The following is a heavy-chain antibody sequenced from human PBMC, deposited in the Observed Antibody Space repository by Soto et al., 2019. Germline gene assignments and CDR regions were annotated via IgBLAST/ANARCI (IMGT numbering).Heavy chain of an antibody. J-gene: IGHJ6*02. CDR1: GGTFSSYA. V-gene: IGHV1-69*13. CDR2: IIPIFGTA. CDR3: AREVYYDSSGSYYYYGMDV. Sequence: ASVKVSCKASGGTFSSYAISWVRQAPGQGLEWMGGIIPIFGTANYAQKFQGRVTITADESTSTAYMELSSLRSEDTAVYYCAREVYYDSSGSYYYYGMDVWGQGTTVTVSS. D-gene: IGHD3-22*01.